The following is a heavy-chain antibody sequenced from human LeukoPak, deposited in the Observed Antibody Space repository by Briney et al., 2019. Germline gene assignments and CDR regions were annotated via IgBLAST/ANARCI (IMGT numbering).Heavy chain of an antibody. CDR2: INPNSGGT. Sequence: ASVKVSCKASGYTFTGYYMHWVRQAPGQGLEWMGWINPNSGGTNYAQKFQGRVTMTRDMSISTAYMELSRLRSDDTAVYYCASYDSSGYYLFDYWGQGTLVTVSS. D-gene: IGHD3-22*01. V-gene: IGHV1-2*02. CDR3: ASYDSSGYYLFDY. CDR1: GYTFTGYY. J-gene: IGHJ4*02.